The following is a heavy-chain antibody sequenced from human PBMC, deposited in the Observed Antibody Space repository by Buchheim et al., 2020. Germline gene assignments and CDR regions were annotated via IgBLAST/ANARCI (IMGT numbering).Heavy chain of an antibody. J-gene: IGHJ4*02. CDR2: VNLDGSIT. CDR3: SRNLGGNSDY. Sequence: EVQLVESEGGLVQPGGSLRLSCAASGFTLSSSWIHWVRQAPGRGLVWVSRVNLDGSITDYADSVKGRFTISRDNAKNTLFLQMNSLKVENTAVYYCSRNLGGNSDYWGQGTL. CDR1: GFTLSSSW. V-gene: IGHV3-74*01. D-gene: IGHD4-23*01.